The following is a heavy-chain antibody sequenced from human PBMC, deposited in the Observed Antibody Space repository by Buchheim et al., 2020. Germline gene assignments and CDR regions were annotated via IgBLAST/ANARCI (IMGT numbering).Heavy chain of an antibody. CDR1: GGSVSSGSYY. CDR3: ARDECGGDCSGAFDI. D-gene: IGHD2-21*02. CDR2: IYYSGST. V-gene: IGHV4-61*01. Sequence: QVQLQESGPGLVKPSETLSLTCTVSGGSVSSGSYYWSWIRQPPGKGLEWIGYIYYSGSTNYNPSLKSRVTISVDTSKNQFSLKLSSVTAADTAVYYCARDECGGDCSGAFDIWGQGT. J-gene: IGHJ3*02.